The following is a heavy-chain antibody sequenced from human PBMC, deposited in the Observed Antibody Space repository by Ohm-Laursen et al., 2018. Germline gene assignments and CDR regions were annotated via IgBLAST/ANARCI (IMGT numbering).Heavy chain of an antibody. CDR2: TSVSGGSA. V-gene: IGHV3-23*01. CDR3: AKGRVGSVAGRTFDY. Sequence: SLRLSCTASGFTFRWYAMSWVRQAPGKGLEWVSATSVSGGSAYYADSVKGRFTISRDNSKNTLYLQLNSLRAEDTAVYYCAKGRVGSVAGRTFDYWGQGTLVTVSS. D-gene: IGHD6-19*01. J-gene: IGHJ4*02. CDR1: GFTFRWYA.